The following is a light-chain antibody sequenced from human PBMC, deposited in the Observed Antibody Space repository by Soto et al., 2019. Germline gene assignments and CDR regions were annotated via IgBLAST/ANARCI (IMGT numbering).Light chain of an antibody. Sequence: QCVLTQPRSVSGSPGQSVTISCTGTSDHVGGYNYVSWYQQHPGKAPKFMIYDVSKRPSGVPDRFSGSKSGNTASLTISGLQAEDEADYYCCSYAGSYKGYVFGTGTKLTAL. J-gene: IGLJ1*01. V-gene: IGLV2-11*01. CDR3: CSYAGSYKGYV. CDR1: SDHVGGYNY. CDR2: DVS.